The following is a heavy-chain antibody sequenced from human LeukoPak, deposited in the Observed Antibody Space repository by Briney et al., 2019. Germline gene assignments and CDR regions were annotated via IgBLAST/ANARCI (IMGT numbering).Heavy chain of an antibody. CDR3: AREFLSAAGTRGYFDP. Sequence: PSRTLSLTCTVSGGSINSGNYYWSWIRQPAGKGLEWIGRIYTSGSTNTNPSLRGRVMMSLDTSKNQFSLRLSSVTAADTAFYYCAREFLSAAGTRGYFDPWGQGSLVTVSS. D-gene: IGHD6-13*01. V-gene: IGHV4-61*02. CDR1: GGSINSGNYY. CDR2: IYTSGST. J-gene: IGHJ5*02.